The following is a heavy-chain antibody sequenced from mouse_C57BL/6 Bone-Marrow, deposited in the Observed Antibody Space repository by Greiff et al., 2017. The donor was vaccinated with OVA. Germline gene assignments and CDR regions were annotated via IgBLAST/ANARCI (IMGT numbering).Heavy chain of an antibody. CDR3: ARPPIYYGNPYYAMDY. CDR2: ISSGSSAI. J-gene: IGHJ4*01. D-gene: IGHD2-1*01. V-gene: IGHV5-17*01. Sequence: EVQLQESGGGLVKPGGSLKLSCAASGFTFSDYGMHWVRQAPEKGLEWVAYISSGSSAIYYADTVKGRFTISRDNAKNTLFLQMTSLRSEDTAMYYCARPPIYYGNPYYAMDYWCQGTSVTVSS. CDR1: GFTFSDYG.